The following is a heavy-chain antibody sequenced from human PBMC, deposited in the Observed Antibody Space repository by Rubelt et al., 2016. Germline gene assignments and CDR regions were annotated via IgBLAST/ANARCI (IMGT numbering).Heavy chain of an antibody. D-gene: IGHD6-6*01. CDR2: IYYSGST. J-gene: IGHJ4*02. CDR3: ARSLGSSGLDY. V-gene: IGHV4-39*01. CDR1: GGSISSSSYY. Sequence: QLQLQESGPGLVKPSETLSLTCTVSGGSISSSSYYWGWIRQPPGKGLEWIGSIYYSGSTYYNPSRKSRVTISVDTSKNQFSLKLSAVTAADTAVYYCARSLGSSGLDYWGQGTLVTVSS.